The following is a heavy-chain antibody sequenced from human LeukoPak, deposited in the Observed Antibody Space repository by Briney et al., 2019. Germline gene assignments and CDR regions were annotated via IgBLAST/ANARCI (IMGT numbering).Heavy chain of an antibody. V-gene: IGHV3-21*01. Sequence: KPGGSLRLSCAASGFTFSSYSMSWVRQAPGKGLEWVSSISSSSSYIYYSDSVKGRFTIPRDSAKNTLYLQMNSLRAEDTAVYFCARVFLVRGVTNHFVDFWGQGTLVTVSS. CDR3: ARVFLVRGVTNHFVDF. CDR1: GFTFSSYS. J-gene: IGHJ4*02. CDR2: ISSSSSYI. D-gene: IGHD3-10*01.